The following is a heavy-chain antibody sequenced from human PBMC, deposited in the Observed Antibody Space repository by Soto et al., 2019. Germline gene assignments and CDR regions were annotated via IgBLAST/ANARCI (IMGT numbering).Heavy chain of an antibody. J-gene: IGHJ4*02. CDR1: GITFSNVW. CDR3: TTGRFSSSLYFDS. V-gene: IGHV3-15*01. CDR2: IKSKTDGGTT. Sequence: EVQLVESGGGLVKPGGTFRVSFAASGITFSNVWLTGVRQAPGKGLEWVGRIKSKTDGGTTDYGAPVRGRFTISRDDSKNTLYLQMNSLKTEDTAVYYCTTGRFSSSLYFDSWGQGTLVTVSS. D-gene: IGHD6-6*01.